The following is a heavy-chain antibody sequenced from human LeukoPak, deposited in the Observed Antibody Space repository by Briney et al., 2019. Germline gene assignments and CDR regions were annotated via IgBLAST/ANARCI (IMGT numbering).Heavy chain of an antibody. CDR2: IYYSGST. CDR1: GGSISSYY. Sequence: SPSETLSLTCTVSGGSISSYYWSWIRQPPGKGLEWIGYIYYSGSTNYNPSLKSRVTISVDTSKNQFSLKLSSVTAADTAVYYCARADNGYDYWFDPWGQGTLVTVSS. D-gene: IGHD5-12*01. CDR3: ARADNGYDYWFDP. J-gene: IGHJ5*02. V-gene: IGHV4-59*01.